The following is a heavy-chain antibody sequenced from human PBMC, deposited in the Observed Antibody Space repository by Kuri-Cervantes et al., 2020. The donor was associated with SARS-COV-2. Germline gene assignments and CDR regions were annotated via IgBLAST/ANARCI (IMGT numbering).Heavy chain of an antibody. CDR2: IYYSGST. J-gene: IGHJ4*02. D-gene: IGHD3-22*01. Sequence: ESLKISCTVSGGSISSYYWSWIRQPPGKGLEWIGSIYYSGSTYYNPSLKSRVTISVDTSKNQFSLKLSSVTAADTAVYYCARSSGVVIVVVTLNAYFDYWGQGTLVTVSS. CDR1: GGSISSYY. CDR3: ARSSGVVIVVVTLNAYFDY. V-gene: IGHV4-39*01.